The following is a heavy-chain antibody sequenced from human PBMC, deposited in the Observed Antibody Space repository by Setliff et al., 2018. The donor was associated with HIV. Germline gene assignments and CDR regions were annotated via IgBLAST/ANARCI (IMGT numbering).Heavy chain of an antibody. CDR3: ARDSRDIVVVIAPEPEPYYYYGMDV. D-gene: IGHD2-15*01. J-gene: IGHJ6*04. Sequence: SVKVSCKASGGTFSSYAISWVRQAPGQGLEWVGGIIPIFGTANYAQKFKGRLTITADESTSTVYMELSSLRSEDTAVYYCARDSRDIVVVIAPEPEPYYYYGMDVWGEGTTVTVSS. CDR1: GGTFSSYA. CDR2: IIPIFGTA. V-gene: IGHV1-69*13.